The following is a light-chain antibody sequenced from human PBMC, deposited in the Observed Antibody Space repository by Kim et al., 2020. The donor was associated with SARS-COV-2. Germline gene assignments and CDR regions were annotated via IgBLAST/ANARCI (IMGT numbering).Light chain of an antibody. Sequence: PWERATPSRTASQSVSNSYLSWYRQRPGQAPRLLIYGASIRATGTPNRFSCSGSGTDFTLTINRLGPEDLAVYYCQQQQFGFSLTFGGGTKVDIK. V-gene: IGKV3-20*01. CDR2: GAS. CDR3: QQQQFGFSLT. CDR1: QSVSNSY. J-gene: IGKJ4*01.